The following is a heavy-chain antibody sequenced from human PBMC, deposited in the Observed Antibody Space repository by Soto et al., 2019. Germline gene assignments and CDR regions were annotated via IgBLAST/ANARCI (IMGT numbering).Heavy chain of an antibody. J-gene: IGHJ3*02. CDR2: INSDGSST. D-gene: IGHD2-2*01. CDR1: GFTFSSYW. V-gene: IGHV3-74*01. Sequence: PGGSLRLSCAASGFTFSSYWMHWVRQAPGKGLVWVSRINSDGSSTSYADSVKGRFAISRDNAKNTLYLQMNSLRAEDTAVYYCARSGYLSSTSCYSEYAFDISGQGTMVTVSS. CDR3: ARSGYLSSTSCYSEYAFDI.